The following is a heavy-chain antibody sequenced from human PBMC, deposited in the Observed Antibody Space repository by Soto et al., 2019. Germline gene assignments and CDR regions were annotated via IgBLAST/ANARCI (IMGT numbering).Heavy chain of an antibody. Sequence: EVQLVESGGGLVQPGGSLRLSCAASGFTFSSYWMTWVRQAPGKGLEWVATIKHDGSKKYYVDSVKGRFTISRDNAKNSLYLQVKSLRAEDTAFDYCSKRVCYFDLWGRGTLVTVSS. J-gene: IGHJ2*01. CDR2: IKHDGSKK. CDR3: SKRVCYFDL. V-gene: IGHV3-7*01. CDR1: GFTFSSYW.